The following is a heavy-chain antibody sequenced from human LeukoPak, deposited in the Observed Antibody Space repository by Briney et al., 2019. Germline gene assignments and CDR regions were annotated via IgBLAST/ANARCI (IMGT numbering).Heavy chain of an antibody. CDR1: GYSFTSYW. Sequence: GESLKISCKGSGYSFTSYWIGWVRQMPGKGLEWMGIIYPGDSDTRYSPSFQGQVTISADKSISTAYLQWSCLKASDTAMYYCARRSVGATHIFDYWGQGTLVTVSS. CDR3: ARRSVGATHIFDY. V-gene: IGHV5-51*01. J-gene: IGHJ4*02. CDR2: IYPGDSDT. D-gene: IGHD1-26*01.